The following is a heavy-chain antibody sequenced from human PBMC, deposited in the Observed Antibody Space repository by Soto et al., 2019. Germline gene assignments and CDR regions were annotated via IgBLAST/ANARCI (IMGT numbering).Heavy chain of an antibody. J-gene: IGHJ3*02. D-gene: IGHD7-27*01. V-gene: IGHV3-33*01. CDR1: GFTFSSYG. CDR3: ARVFYSGARRLGLDALDI. CDR2: IWYDGSNK. Sequence: QVQLVESGGGVVQPGRSLRLSCAASGFTFSSYGMHWVRQAPGKGLEWVAVIWYDGSNKYYADSVKGRFTISRDNSKNTQHVHMNGKRAKATVVHYCARVFYSGARRLGLDALDIWGQGTMVTVSS.